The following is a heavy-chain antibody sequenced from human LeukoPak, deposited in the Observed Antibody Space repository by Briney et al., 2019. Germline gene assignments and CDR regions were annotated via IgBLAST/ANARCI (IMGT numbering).Heavy chain of an antibody. D-gene: IGHD2-15*01. J-gene: IGHJ4*02. CDR2: INPKTGDT. CDR3: ARGGVRSLVVAASNIDY. Sequence: ASVRVSCKASGHTFTDYFIHWVRQAPGQGLEWMGWINPKTGDTKSAQRFQGRVTMTRDTSITTAYMELSRLRSDDTAVYYCARGGVRSLVVAASNIDYWGQGTLVTVSS. V-gene: IGHV1-2*02. CDR1: GHTFTDYF.